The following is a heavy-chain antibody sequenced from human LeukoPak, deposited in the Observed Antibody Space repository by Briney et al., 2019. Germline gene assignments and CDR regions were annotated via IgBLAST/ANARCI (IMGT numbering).Heavy chain of an antibody. J-gene: IGHJ6*02. Sequence: GGSLRLSCVASGFTFTSYAVSWVRQAPGKGLEWVSTISDSSDRTYYADSVKGRFTISRDNSKNTLYLQMNSLRAEDTAVYSCALCRLPFYGMDVWGQGTTVTVSS. CDR3: ALCRLPFYGMDV. D-gene: IGHD2-2*01. CDR1: GFTFTSYA. V-gene: IGHV3-23*01. CDR2: ISDSSDRT.